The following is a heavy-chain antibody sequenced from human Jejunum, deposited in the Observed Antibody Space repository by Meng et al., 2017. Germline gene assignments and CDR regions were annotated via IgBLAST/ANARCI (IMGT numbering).Heavy chain of an antibody. Sequence: QVQLQESGPGLVKTSVTLSLPFTVPGGSISPYWWTWIRQPPGKGLEWIGNIYYTGSTNYDPSLQSRVTISLDTSKNQFSLSLSSVTAADTAVYYCARNRDSGLWGRGTLVTVSS. CDR1: GGSISPYW. V-gene: IGHV4-59*01. J-gene: IGHJ2*01. CDR3: ARNRDSGL. CDR2: IYYTGST. D-gene: IGHD1-14*01.